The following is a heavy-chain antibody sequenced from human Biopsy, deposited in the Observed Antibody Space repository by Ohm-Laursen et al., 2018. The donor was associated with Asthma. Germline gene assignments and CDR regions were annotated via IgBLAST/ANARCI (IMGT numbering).Heavy chain of an antibody. CDR1: GGSMTPTSHY. D-gene: IGHD3-3*01. V-gene: IGHV4-39*01. CDR3: ARRITIFGVVQKDHGMDA. CDR2: ISYGGKT. Sequence: TLSLTCAVSGGSMTPTSHYWDWIRQAPGKGLEWIGYISYGGKTSYNPSLKNRVTISRDTSKNQFSLRLTSVTAADTGVYFCARRITIFGVVQKDHGMDAWGQGTTVIVSS. J-gene: IGHJ6*02.